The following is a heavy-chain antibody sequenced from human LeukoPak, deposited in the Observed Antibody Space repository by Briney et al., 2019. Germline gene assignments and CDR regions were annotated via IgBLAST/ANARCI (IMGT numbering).Heavy chain of an antibody. CDR3: AKDRDPQDIVLMVYASPPDY. CDR2: ISGSGGST. D-gene: IGHD2-8*01. J-gene: IGHJ4*02. V-gene: IGHV3-23*01. CDR1: GFTFSSYA. Sequence: GGSLRLYCAASGFTFSSYAMSCVRQAPGKGLEWVSAISGSGGSTYYADSVKGRFTIARDNSKNTLYLQMNSLRAEDTAVYYCAKDRDPQDIVLMVYASPPDYWGQGTLVTVSS.